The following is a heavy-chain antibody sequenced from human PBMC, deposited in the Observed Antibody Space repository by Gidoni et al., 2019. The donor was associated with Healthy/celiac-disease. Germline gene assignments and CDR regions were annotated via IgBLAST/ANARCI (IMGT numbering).Heavy chain of an antibody. D-gene: IGHD2-15*01. CDR3: AMSREGYCSGGSCYWGDY. V-gene: IGHV1-69*01. CDR2: IIHIFGTA. Sequence: QVQLVQSGAEVKKPGSSVKVSCKASGGTFSSYAISWVRQAPGQGLEWMGGIIHIFGTANYAQKFQGRVTITADESTSTAYMELSSLRSEDTAVYYCAMSREGYCSGGSCYWGDYWGQGTLVTVSS. J-gene: IGHJ4*02. CDR1: GGTFSSYA.